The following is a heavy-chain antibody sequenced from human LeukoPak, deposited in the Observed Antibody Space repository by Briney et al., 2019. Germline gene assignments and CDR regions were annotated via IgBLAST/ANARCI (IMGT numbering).Heavy chain of an antibody. J-gene: IGHJ4*02. CDR3: ARDGTSTDDY. D-gene: IGHD2-2*01. CDR1: AYTFSNFG. V-gene: IGHV1-18*01. CDR2: ISGNNDNP. Sequence: ASVKVSCKTSAYTFSNFGLSWVRQAPGQGLEWMGWISGNNDNPNYGQKFQGRFTVTTDSSTSTAYMELRNLRSDDTAVYYCARDGTSTDDYWGQGTLVTVSS.